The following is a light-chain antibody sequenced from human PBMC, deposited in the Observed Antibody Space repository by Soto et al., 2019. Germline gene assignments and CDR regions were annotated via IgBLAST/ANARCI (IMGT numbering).Light chain of an antibody. CDR1: QSVSSN. J-gene: IGKJ5*01. V-gene: IGKV3-15*01. CDR3: QQYNNWIT. Sequence: EIVMTQSPATLSVSPGERVTPSCRASQSVSSNLAWYQQKPGQAPRLLLYGASTRATGIPARFSGSGSGTEFTLTIRSLKSEDFAIYYCQQYNNWITFGQGTRLEIK. CDR2: GAS.